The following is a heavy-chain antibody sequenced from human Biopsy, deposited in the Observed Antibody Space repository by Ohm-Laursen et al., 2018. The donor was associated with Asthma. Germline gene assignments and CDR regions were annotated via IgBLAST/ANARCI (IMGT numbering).Heavy chain of an antibody. J-gene: IGHJ5*02. D-gene: IGHD2-15*01. V-gene: IGHV4-59*07. CDR3: ARLADCSGGACYSYGWFDP. CDR1: GGSIRSHD. CDR2: VSHTGST. Sequence: SDTLSLTCTVSGGSIRSHDWTWIRLPSGKGLEYIGDVSHTGSTNYNPSLKSRVTMSLDTSKNQFSLRLTSVTPAGTAVYYCARLADCSGGACYSYGWFDPWGQGTRVTVSS.